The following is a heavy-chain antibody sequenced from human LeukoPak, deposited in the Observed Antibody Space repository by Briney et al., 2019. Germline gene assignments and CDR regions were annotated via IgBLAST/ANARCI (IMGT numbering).Heavy chain of an antibody. J-gene: IGHJ4*02. CDR3: AREGGSRVVIYFDY. CDR1: GFTFSSYE. CDR2: ISSSGSTI. D-gene: IGHD1-26*01. Sequence: PGGSLRLSCVASGFTFSSYEMNWVRQAPGKGLEWVSYISSSGSTIYYADSVKGRFTISRDNAKNSLYLPMNSLRAEDTAVYYCAREGGSRVVIYFDYWGQGTLVTVSS. V-gene: IGHV3-48*03.